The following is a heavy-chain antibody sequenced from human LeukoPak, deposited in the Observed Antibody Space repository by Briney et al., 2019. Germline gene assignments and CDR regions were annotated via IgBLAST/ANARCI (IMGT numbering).Heavy chain of an antibody. D-gene: IGHD6-19*01. CDR1: GGSMSSYY. Sequence: SETLSLTCTVSGGSMSSYYWSWIRQPPGKGLEWIGYIYYSGSTNYNPSLKSRVTISVDTSKNQFSLKLSSVTAADTAVYYCARLKEAVALNWFDPWGQGTLVTVSS. J-gene: IGHJ5*02. CDR3: ARLKEAVALNWFDP. V-gene: IGHV4-59*01. CDR2: IYYSGST.